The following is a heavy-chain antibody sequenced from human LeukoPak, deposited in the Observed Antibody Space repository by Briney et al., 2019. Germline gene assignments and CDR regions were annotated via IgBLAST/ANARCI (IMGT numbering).Heavy chain of an antibody. Sequence: GGSLRLSCAASGFTFSNSWMYRVCQAPEKGLEWVVDINCDGTEKYYVDSVKGRLTISRDNIKNTLNLQMNSLRAEDTAIYYCARDSSHYLGSSDYWGQGTLVTVSS. CDR2: INCDGTEK. D-gene: IGHD6-6*01. CDR3: ARDSSHYLGSSDY. J-gene: IGHJ4*02. V-gene: IGHV3-52*01. CDR1: GFTFSNSW.